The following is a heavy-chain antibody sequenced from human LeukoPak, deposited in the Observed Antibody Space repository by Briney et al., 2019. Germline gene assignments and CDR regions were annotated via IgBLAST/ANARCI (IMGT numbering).Heavy chain of an antibody. CDR1: GGSISSSSYY. V-gene: IGHV4-39*01. CDR2: IYYSGST. CDR3: ARHLTEDSYYDYVWGSYRSYYFDY. Sequence: SETLSLTCTVSGGSISSSSYYWGWIRQPPGKGLEWIGSIYYSGSTYYNPSLKSRVTISVDTSKNQFSPKLSSVTAADTAVYYCARHLTEDSYYDYVWGSYRSYYFDYWGQGTLVTVSS. D-gene: IGHD3-16*02. J-gene: IGHJ4*02.